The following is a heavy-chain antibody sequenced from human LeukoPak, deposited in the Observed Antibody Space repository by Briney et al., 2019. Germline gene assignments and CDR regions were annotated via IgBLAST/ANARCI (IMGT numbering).Heavy chain of an antibody. CDR1: GYSFTSYW. D-gene: IGHD3-10*01. CDR2: IYPGDSYT. J-gene: IGHJ4*02. CDR3: ASPTYGSGSYYII. Sequence: GESLKISCKGSGYSFTSYWIGWVRQMPGEGLEWMGIIYPGDSYTNYSPSFQGHVTISADKSISTAYLQWSSLKASDTAMYYCASPTYGSGSYYIIWGQGTLVTVSS. V-gene: IGHV5-51*01.